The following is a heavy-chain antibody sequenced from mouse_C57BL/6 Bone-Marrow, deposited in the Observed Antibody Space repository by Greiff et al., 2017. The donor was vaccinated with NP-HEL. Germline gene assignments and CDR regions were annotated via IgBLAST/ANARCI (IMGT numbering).Heavy chain of an antibody. V-gene: IGHV1-80*01. Sequence: VHLVESGAELVKPGASVKISCKASGYAFSSYWMNWVKQRPGKGLEWIGQIYPGDGDTNYKGKFKGKATMTADNASSTAYMQLSSLTSEDSAVYFCASRSYGSSYYWYFDVWGTGTTVTGSS. J-gene: IGHJ1*03. CDR2: IYPGDGDT. CDR1: GYAFSSYW. D-gene: IGHD1-1*01. CDR3: ASRSYGSSYYWYFDV.